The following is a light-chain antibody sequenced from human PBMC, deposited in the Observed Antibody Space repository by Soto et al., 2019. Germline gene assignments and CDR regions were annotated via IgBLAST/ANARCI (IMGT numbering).Light chain of an antibody. CDR1: SSDVGRYNY. CDR2: EVS. J-gene: IGLJ1*01. CDR3: SSYTSTNTPV. V-gene: IGLV2-14*01. Sequence: QSALTQPASVSGSPGQSITISCTGTSSDVGRYNYVSWYQQHPGKAPKLMIYEVSNRPSGVSNRFSGSKSGNTASLTISGLQAEDEADFYCSSYTSTNTPVFGTGTKVTVL.